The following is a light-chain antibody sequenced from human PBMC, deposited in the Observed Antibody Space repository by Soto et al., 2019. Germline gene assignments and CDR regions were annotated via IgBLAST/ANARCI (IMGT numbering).Light chain of an antibody. CDR1: QSISRG. CDR3: QQYNSYSWT. J-gene: IGKJ1*01. V-gene: IGKV1-5*01. Sequence: DIQMTQSPSTLSASVGERVTISCRASQSISRGLAWYQQKPGTAPKLLIYDASNLESGVPSRFSGSGSGTEFTLTIRSLQADDFATYYCQQYNSYSWTFGQGTKVDI. CDR2: DAS.